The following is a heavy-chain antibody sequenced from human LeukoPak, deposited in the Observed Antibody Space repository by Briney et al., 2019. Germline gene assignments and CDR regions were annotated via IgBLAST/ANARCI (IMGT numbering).Heavy chain of an antibody. CDR1: GFTFTPYG. J-gene: IGHJ1*01. Sequence: GGSLRLSCAASGFTFTPYGATWVRQAPGKGLEWVANIDPDGSHQYYVDSVKGRFTISKDNAKNSVYLQMNSLSADDTAVYYCARHSGWYGVSWGQGTLVTVSS. V-gene: IGHV3-7*03. D-gene: IGHD6-19*01. CDR3: ARHSGWYGVS. CDR2: IDPDGSHQ.